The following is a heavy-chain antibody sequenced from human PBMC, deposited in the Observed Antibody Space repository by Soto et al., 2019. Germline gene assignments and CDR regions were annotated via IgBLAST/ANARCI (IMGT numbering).Heavy chain of an antibody. J-gene: IGHJ3*02. CDR2: IYWDDDK. Sequence: SGPTLVNPTQTLTLTCTFSGFSLTTVGIGVGWIRQPPGKALDWLGIIYWDDDKRYSPSLNGRVTFIKDTSKNQVVLTMTNMDPVDTATYYCAHRNSRMFAFDIWGQGTLVTVSS. CDR1: GFSLTTVGIG. CDR3: AHRNSRMFAFDI. V-gene: IGHV2-5*02. D-gene: IGHD3-10*02.